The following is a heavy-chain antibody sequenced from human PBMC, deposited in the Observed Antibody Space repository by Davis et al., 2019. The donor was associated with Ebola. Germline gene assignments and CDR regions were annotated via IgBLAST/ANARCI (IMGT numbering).Heavy chain of an antibody. CDR2: ISAEGSKE. D-gene: IGHD3-16*01. J-gene: IGHJ4*02. V-gene: IGHV3-30*03. CDR1: GFTFSDSS. CDR3: ERDINDEYVFDY. Sequence: PGGSLRLSCTASGFTFSDSSMHWVRQSPDKGLEWVAAISAEGSKEYFADSVKGRFTISRDNSKNTLYLQMESLRAEDTAVYFCERDINDEYVFDYWGLGTLVTVSA.